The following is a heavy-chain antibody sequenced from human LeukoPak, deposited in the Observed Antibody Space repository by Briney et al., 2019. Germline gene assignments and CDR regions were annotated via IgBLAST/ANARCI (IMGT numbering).Heavy chain of an antibody. CDR3: AIDLFSCSSTSCYVY. Sequence: PGGSLRLSCAASGFTFSSYWMHWVRQAPGKGLVWVSRINSDGSSTSYADSVKGRFTISRDNAKNTLYLQMNSLRAEDTAVYYCAIDLFSCSSTSCYVYWGRGTLVTVSS. V-gene: IGHV3-74*01. J-gene: IGHJ4*02. CDR2: INSDGSST. D-gene: IGHD2-2*01. CDR1: GFTFSSYW.